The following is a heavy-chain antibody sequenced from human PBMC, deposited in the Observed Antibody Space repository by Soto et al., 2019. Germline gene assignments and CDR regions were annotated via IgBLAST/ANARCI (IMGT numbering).Heavy chain of an antibody. V-gene: IGHV1-18*01. CDR3: ARRVLGYCSGGSCYFHYYYGMDV. CDR1: GYTFTSYG. CDR2: ISAYNGNT. J-gene: IGHJ6*02. Sequence: QVQLVQSGAEVKKPGASVKVSCKASGYTFTSYGISWVRQAPGQGLEWMGWISAYNGNTNYAQKLQGRVTMTTDTSASTAYMELRSLRSDDTAVYYCARRVLGYCSGGSCYFHYYYGMDVWGQGTTVTVSS. D-gene: IGHD2-15*01.